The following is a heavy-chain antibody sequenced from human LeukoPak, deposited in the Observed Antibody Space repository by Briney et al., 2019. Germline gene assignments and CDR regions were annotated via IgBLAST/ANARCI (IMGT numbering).Heavy chain of an antibody. J-gene: IGHJ6*02. V-gene: IGHV1-8*01. CDR3: ARESDSNSWLYYYYYYGMDV. CDR2: RNPNSGNT. Sequence: GSSVKVSCKASGYTFTSYDINWVRQATGQGLEGMGWRNPNSGNTGYAQKFQGRVTMTRNTSIITAYIEQSSLRSEHTAVYYCARESDSNSWLYYYYYYGMDVWGQGPTVTVSS. CDR1: GYTFTSYD. D-gene: IGHD6-13*01.